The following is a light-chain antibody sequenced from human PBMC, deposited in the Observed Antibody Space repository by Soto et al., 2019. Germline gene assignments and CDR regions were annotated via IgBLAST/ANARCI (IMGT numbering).Light chain of an antibody. V-gene: IGLV6-57*03. Sequence: NFMLTQPHSVSESPGKTVTISCTRSSGSIASNYVQWYQQRPGSAPTTVIYEDNQRPSGVPDRFSGSIDSSSNSASLTISGLKTEDEADYYCQSYDSSNHHVVLGGGTKVTVL. CDR1: SGSIASNY. CDR3: QSYDSSNHHVV. J-gene: IGLJ2*01. CDR2: EDN.